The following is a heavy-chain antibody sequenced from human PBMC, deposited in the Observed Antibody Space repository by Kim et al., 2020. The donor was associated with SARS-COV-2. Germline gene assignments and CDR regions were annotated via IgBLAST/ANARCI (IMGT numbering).Heavy chain of an antibody. V-gene: IGHV3-21*01. J-gene: IGHJ4*02. D-gene: IGHD1-26*01. CDR3: ARVFYSARYYFDY. CDR2: ISSSSSYI. CDR1: GFTFSSYS. Sequence: GGSLRLSCAASGFTFSSYSMNWVRQAPGKGLEWVSSISSSSSYIYYADSVKGRFTISRDNAKNSLYLQMNSLRAEDTAVYYCARVFYSARYYFDYWGQGTLVTVSS.